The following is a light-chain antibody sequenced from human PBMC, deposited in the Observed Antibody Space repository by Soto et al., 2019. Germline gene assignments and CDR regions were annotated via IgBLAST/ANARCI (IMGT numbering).Light chain of an antibody. V-gene: IGKV3-15*01. CDR3: QQYNNWPLWT. Sequence: EIVMSQSPATLSVSPGDRATLSCMASQSVSSNLAWYQQKPGQAPRLLIYGASTRATGIPARFSGSGSGTEFTLTISSLQSEDFAVYYCQQYNNWPLWTFGQGTKVDIK. J-gene: IGKJ1*01. CDR1: QSVSSN. CDR2: GAS.